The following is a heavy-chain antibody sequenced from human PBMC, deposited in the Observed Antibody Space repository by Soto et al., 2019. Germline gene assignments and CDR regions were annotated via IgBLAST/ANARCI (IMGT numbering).Heavy chain of an antibody. CDR3: AKGDYSNSTIWYNCFDP. J-gene: IGHJ5*02. CDR1: GFTFSSYG. Sequence: PGGSLRLSCAASGFTFSSYGMHWVRQAPGKGLEWVAVISYDGSNKYYADSVKGRFTISRDNSKNTLYLQMNSLRAEDTAVYYCAKGDYSNSTIWYNCFDPWGQGTLVTVSS. CDR2: ISYDGSNK. V-gene: IGHV3-30*18. D-gene: IGHD4-4*01.